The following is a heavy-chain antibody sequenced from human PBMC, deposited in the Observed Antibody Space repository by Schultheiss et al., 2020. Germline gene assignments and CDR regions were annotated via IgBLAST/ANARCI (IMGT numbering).Heavy chain of an antibody. Sequence: SETLSLTCAVSGGSISSYYWSWIRQPPGKGLEWVAYIYYSGSTYYNPSLKSRVTISVDRSKNQFSLKLSSVTAADTAVYYCARYSWSVFSNYYYGMDVWGQGTTVTVSS. V-gene: IGHV4-59*12. J-gene: IGHJ6*02. CDR1: GGSISSYY. D-gene: IGHD2/OR15-2a*01. CDR3: ARYSWSVFSNYYYGMDV. CDR2: IYYSGST.